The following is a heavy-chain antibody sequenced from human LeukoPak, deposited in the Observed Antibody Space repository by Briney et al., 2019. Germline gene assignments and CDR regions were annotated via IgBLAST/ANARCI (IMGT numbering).Heavy chain of an antibody. Sequence: ASVKVSCKASGYTLTGYYMHWVRQAPGQGLEWMGRINPNSGGTDYAQKFQGRVTMTRDTSISTAYMELSRLRSDDTAVYYCASCSGGSCYSEAFDIWGQGTMVTVSS. CDR1: GYTLTGYY. CDR3: ASCSGGSCYSEAFDI. J-gene: IGHJ3*02. V-gene: IGHV1-2*06. D-gene: IGHD2-15*01. CDR2: INPNSGGT.